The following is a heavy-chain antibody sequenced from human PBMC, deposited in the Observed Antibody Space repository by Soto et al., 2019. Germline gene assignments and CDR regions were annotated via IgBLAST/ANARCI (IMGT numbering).Heavy chain of an antibody. Sequence: ASVKVSLKAFVYTLISNGITWGRQAPGQGLEWMGWISAYNGNTNYAQKLQGRVTMTTDTSTSTAYMELRSLRSDDTAVYYCANTYGDHYYFDYWGQGTLVTVSS. D-gene: IGHD4-17*01. CDR3: ANTYGDHYYFDY. CDR2: ISAYNGNT. J-gene: IGHJ4*02. CDR1: VYTLISNG. V-gene: IGHV1-18*01.